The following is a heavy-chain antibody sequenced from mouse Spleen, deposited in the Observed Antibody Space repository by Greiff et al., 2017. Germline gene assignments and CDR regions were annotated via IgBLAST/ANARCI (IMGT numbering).Heavy chain of an antibody. Sequence: VHLVESGAELVRPGASVTLSCKASGYTFTDYEMHWVKQTPVHGLEWIGAIDPETGGTAYNQKFKGKAILTADKSSSTAYMELRSLTSEDSAVYYCTRSIYDGSLDYWGQGTTLTVSS. CDR2: IDPETGGT. J-gene: IGHJ2*01. CDR1: GYTFTDYE. D-gene: IGHD2-3*01. V-gene: IGHV1-15*01. CDR3: TRSIYDGSLDY.